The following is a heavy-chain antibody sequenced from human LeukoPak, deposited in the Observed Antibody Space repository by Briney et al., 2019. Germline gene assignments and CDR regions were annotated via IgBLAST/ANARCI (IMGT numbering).Heavy chain of an antibody. CDR2: ISGNGGST. Sequence: GGSLRLSCAASALTFSSYAMTWVRQAPGKGLEWVSGISGNGGSTYYADSVKGRFTISRDNIKNTLYLLMNSLRAEDTGAFYCAKDRGRYFDWLYDFWGQGTLVTVSS. V-gene: IGHV3-23*01. J-gene: IGHJ4*02. CDR1: ALTFSSYA. CDR3: AKDRGRYFDWLYDF. D-gene: IGHD3-9*01.